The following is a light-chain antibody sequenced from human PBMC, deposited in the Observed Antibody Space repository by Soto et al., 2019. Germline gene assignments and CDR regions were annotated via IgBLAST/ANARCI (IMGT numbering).Light chain of an antibody. CDR3: QQYNNWWT. V-gene: IGKV3-20*01. J-gene: IGKJ1*01. CDR2: GAS. Sequence: EIVLTHSPGTLPLSPGERATLSCRSSQSVSTRSLAWYQQKPGQAPRLLISGASSRATDIPDRFSGSGSGTDFTLTINRLEPEDFAVYYCQQYNNWWTFGQGTKVDIK. CDR1: QSVSTRS.